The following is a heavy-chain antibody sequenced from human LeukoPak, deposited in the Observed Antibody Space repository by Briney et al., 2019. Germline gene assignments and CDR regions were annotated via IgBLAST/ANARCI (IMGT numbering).Heavy chain of an antibody. D-gene: IGHD6-13*01. CDR3: ARVGEYSSSWPPRP. Sequence: GGSLRLSCAASGFRFSDYYMSWMRQAPGKGLEWVSSISRGGNSKYSADSVKGRFTISRDNAKNSLDLQMDSLRPEDTAVYYCARVGEYSSSWPPRPWGQGTLVTVSS. J-gene: IGHJ5*02. V-gene: IGHV3-11*01. CDR2: ISRGGNSK. CDR1: GFRFSDYY.